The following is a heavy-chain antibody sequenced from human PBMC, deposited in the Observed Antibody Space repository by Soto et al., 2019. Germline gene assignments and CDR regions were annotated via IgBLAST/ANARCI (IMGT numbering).Heavy chain of an antibody. D-gene: IGHD4-17*01. Sequence: EVQLVESGGGLVQPGESLRLSCAASGFTFSSYGMNWVRQAPGKGLEWLSYISSSGRTIYYAESVRGRFSISRDNAKNSLHLQMDSLRDEDTAVYFCVDDEDGDPDFDSWGRGTLVTVSS. CDR3: VDDEDGDPDFDS. CDR2: ISSSGRTI. J-gene: IGHJ4*02. CDR1: GFTFSSYG. V-gene: IGHV3-48*02.